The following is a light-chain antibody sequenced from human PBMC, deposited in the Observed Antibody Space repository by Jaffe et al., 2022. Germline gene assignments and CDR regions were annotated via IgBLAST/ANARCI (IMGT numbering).Light chain of an antibody. Sequence: EIVMTQSPATLSVSPGETATLSCRASESVNSNLAWYQQKPGQAPRLLMYGASTRATGIPGRFSGSGSGTEFTLTISSLQSGDLAVYYCQQYHKWPPWTFGQGTKVEIK. CDR3: QQYHKWPPWT. V-gene: IGKV3-15*01. CDR1: ESVNSN. J-gene: IGKJ1*01. CDR2: GAS.